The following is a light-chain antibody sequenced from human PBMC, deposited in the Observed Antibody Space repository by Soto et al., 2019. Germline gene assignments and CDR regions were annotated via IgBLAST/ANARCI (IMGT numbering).Light chain of an antibody. J-gene: IGLJ1*01. Sequence: QSVLIQPGSVSWTPRQPLPISRTETSRDVGGSNSVAWYQHHPGKAHKLILYDVGVRPSVVSYRFSVSKSGNTASLTISGLQAADEADYFCSSYTSSMTNVVGSGTKVTVL. CDR1: SRDVGGSNS. V-gene: IGLV2-14*03. CDR3: SSYTSSMTNV. CDR2: DVG.